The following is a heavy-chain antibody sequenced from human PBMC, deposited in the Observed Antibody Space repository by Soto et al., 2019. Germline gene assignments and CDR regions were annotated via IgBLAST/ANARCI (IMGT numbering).Heavy chain of an antibody. Sequence: KTSETLSLTCTVSGGSMNYYYWSWIRQPPGKGLEWIGYIYHSGTAEYNPSLKSRVTLSVDTSKSQFSLMMSSVTTADTAVYYCARDRAIISAPTKEYVFEIWGQGTTVTAP. V-gene: IGHV4-59*01. D-gene: IGHD5-12*01. CDR1: GGSMNYYY. CDR2: IYHSGTA. J-gene: IGHJ6*02. CDR3: ARDRAIISAPTKEYVFEI.